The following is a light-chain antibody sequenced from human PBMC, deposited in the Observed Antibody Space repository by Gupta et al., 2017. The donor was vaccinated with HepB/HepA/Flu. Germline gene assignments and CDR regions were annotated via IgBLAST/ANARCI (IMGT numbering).Light chain of an antibody. Sequence: GDVGDRVTITCRASQSISSYLNWYQQKPGKAPKLLIYAASSLQSGVPSRFSGSGSGTDFTLTISSLQPEDFATYYCQQSYSTPRNFGQGTKLEIK. CDR3: QQSYSTPRN. CDR2: AAS. J-gene: IGKJ2*02. CDR1: QSISSY. V-gene: IGKV1-39*01.